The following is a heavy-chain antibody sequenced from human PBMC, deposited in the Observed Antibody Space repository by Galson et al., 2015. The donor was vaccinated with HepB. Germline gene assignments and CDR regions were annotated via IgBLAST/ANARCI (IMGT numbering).Heavy chain of an antibody. D-gene: IGHD3-3*02. CDR3: AKAMTAFLEWPRRYYYYGMDV. Sequence: SLRLSCAASGFTFSTYAMHWVRQAPGRGLEWVAFISFDGNNKYYADSVKGRFTISRDNSKNPLYLEMNSLRAEDTTVFYCAKAMTAFLEWPRRYYYYGMDVWGQGTTVTVSS. J-gene: IGHJ6*02. V-gene: IGHV3-30-3*01. CDR2: ISFDGNNK. CDR1: GFTFSTYA.